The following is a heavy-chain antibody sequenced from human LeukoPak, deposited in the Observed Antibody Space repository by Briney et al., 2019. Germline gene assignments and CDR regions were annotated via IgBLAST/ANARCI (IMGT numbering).Heavy chain of an antibody. CDR1: GGSISSYY. CDR2: IYNIGST. Sequence: SETLSLTCTVSGGSISSYYWSWIRQSPGKGLEWIGYIYNIGSTNYNPSLKSRATISVDPSKNQFSLKLSSVTAADTAVYYCARVGTSIAALGRFDPWGQGTLVTVSS. D-gene: IGHD6-6*01. V-gene: IGHV4-59*01. CDR3: ARVGTSIAALGRFDP. J-gene: IGHJ5*02.